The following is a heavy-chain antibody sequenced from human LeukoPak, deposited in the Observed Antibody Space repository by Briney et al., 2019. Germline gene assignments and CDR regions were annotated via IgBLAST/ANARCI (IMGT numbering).Heavy chain of an antibody. V-gene: IGHV4-31*03. D-gene: IGHD2-2*01. CDR1: GGSISSVRYY. CDR2: TYYSGST. Sequence: SETLSPTCTVSGGSISSVRYYWSRIRQHPGTGLEWIGYTYYSGSTYYIPSLKSRVNLSVDTSKNQFSLKLSSVTAADTAVYYCARGRDIVVVPANSYYVYYWGQGTLVTVSS. CDR3: ARGRDIVVVPANSYYVYY. J-gene: IGHJ4*02.